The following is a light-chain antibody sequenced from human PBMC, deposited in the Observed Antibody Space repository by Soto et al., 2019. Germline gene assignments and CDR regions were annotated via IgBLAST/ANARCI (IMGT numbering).Light chain of an antibody. Sequence: QSVLTQPPSASGTPGQRVTISCSGSNSNIGANSVNWYQQLPGSAPKLLIYSSNQRPSEVPDRFSASKSGTSASLAISGLQSEDEGAYFCAAWDDSLNGPMFGGGTKVTVL. V-gene: IGLV1-44*01. CDR2: SSN. CDR3: AAWDDSLNGPM. J-gene: IGLJ3*02. CDR1: NSNIGANS.